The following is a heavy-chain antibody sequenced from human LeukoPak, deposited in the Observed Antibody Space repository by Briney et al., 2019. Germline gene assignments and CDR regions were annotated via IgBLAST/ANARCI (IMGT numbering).Heavy chain of an antibody. D-gene: IGHD3-22*01. CDR3: ARIYDRSGYYYDY. J-gene: IGHJ4*02. CDR2: IYYSGST. CDR1: GGSISSYY. Sequence: SETLSLTCTVSGGSISSYYWSWIRQPPGKGLEWIGYIYYSGSTNYNPSLKSRVTISVDTSKNQFSLKLNSVTAADTAVYYCARIYDRSGYYYDYWGQGILVTVSS. V-gene: IGHV4-59*12.